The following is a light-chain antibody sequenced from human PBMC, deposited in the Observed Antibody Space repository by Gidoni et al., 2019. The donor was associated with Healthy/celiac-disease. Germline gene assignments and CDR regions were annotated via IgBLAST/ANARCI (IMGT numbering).Light chain of an antibody. CDR2: GAS. CDR3: QQYGSSPT. J-gene: IGKJ5*01. V-gene: IGKV3-20*01. Sequence: IVLTQSPGTLSLSPGERATLSCRASQSVSSSYLAWYQQKPGQAPRLLIYGASSRATGIPDRFSGSGSGTDFTITISRLEPEDFAVYYCQQYGSSPTFXQXTRLEIK. CDR1: QSVSSSY.